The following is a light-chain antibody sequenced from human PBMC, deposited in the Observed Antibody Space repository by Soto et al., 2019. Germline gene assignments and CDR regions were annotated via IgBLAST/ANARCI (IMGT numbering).Light chain of an antibody. CDR2: SAS. CDR1: QSVSTS. Sequence: EVVMTQSPATLSVFPGERVTLSCRASQSVSTSLAWYQQKPGQAPRLLIYSASTRATGIPARFSGSGSGTEFTLTISSLESEDSAVYYCQQYIHGYTFGQGTELEIK. J-gene: IGKJ2*01. CDR3: QQYIHGYT. V-gene: IGKV3-15*01.